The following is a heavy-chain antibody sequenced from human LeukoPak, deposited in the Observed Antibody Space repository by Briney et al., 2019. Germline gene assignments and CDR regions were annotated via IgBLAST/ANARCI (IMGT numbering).Heavy chain of an antibody. J-gene: IGHJ6*03. Sequence: GGSLRLSCAAPGFTFSSYAMSWVRQAPGKGLEWVSAISGSGGSTYYADSVKGRFTISRDNSKNTLYLQMNSLRAEDTAVYYCAKDPDYSGYDYYYYYYMDVWGKGTTVTVSS. D-gene: IGHD5-12*01. V-gene: IGHV3-23*01. CDR1: GFTFSSYA. CDR2: ISGSGGST. CDR3: AKDPDYSGYDYYYYYYMDV.